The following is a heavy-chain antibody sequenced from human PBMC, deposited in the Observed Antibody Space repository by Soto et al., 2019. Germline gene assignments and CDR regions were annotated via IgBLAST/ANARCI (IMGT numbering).Heavy chain of an antibody. D-gene: IGHD3-9*01. J-gene: IGHJ6*02. CDR3: ARETYDILTGVYYYGMDV. CDR2: IWYDGSNK. Sequence: QVQLVESGGGVVQPGRSLRLSCAASGFTFSSYGMHWVRQAPGKGLEWVAVIWYDGSNKYYADSVKGRFTISRDNSKNPLYLQMNSLRAEDKAVYYCARETYDILTGVYYYGMDVWGQGTTVTVSS. CDR1: GFTFSSYG. V-gene: IGHV3-33*01.